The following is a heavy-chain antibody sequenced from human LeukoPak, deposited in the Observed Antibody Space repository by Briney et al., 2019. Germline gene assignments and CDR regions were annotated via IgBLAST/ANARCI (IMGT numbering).Heavy chain of an antibody. CDR3: ARPGGGATNYYYYMDV. D-gene: IGHD1-26*01. Sequence: GGSLRLSCAASGFTFTTYWMSWVRQAPGKGLEWVSGINWSGGSTGYADSVKGRFTISRDNAKNSLYLQMNSLRAEDTALYYCARPGGGATNYYYYMDVWGKGTTVTVSS. V-gene: IGHV3-20*04. CDR1: GFTFTTYW. CDR2: INWSGGST. J-gene: IGHJ6*03.